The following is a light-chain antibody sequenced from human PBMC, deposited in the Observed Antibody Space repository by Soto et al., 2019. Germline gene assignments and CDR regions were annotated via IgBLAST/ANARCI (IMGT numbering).Light chain of an antibody. CDR3: LHHSSYPFT. J-gene: IGKJ3*01. Sequence: DIQMPQSPPSLSASVGDRVTITCRASQGIGNYLGWYQQKPGKAPKRLIYAASSLRGGVPSRFSASGSATEFTLTISSLQPEDCAAYYCLHHSSYPFTFGPGNTVDIQ. V-gene: IGKV1-17*01. CDR2: AAS. CDR1: QGIGNY.